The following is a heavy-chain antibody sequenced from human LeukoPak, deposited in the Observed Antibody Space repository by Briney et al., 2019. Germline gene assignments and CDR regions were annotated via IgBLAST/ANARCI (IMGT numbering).Heavy chain of an antibody. CDR2: ISSSSSTI. CDR1: GFTFSSYS. V-gene: IGHV3-48*01. CDR3: ARDHSSGWYRYFQH. D-gene: IGHD6-19*01. J-gene: IGHJ1*01. Sequence: PAGSLRLSCAASGFTFSSYSMNCVRQAPGKGVEGGSYISSSSSTIYYADSVKGRFTISRDNAKNSLYLQMNSLRAGDTAVYYCARDHSSGWYRYFQHWGQGTLVTVSS.